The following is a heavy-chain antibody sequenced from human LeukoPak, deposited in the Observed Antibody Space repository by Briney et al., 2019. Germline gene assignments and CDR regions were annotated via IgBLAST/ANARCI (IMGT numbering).Heavy chain of an antibody. D-gene: IGHD3-10*01. CDR1: GFTFSSYS. Sequence: GGSLRLSCAASGFTFSSYSMNWVRQAPGKGLEWVSSISSSSSCIYYADSVKGRFTISRDNAKNSLYLQMNSLRAEDTAVYYCARDRATYYYGSGSELIWGQGTLVTVSS. V-gene: IGHV3-21*01. J-gene: IGHJ4*02. CDR3: ARDRATYYYGSGSELI. CDR2: ISSSSSCI.